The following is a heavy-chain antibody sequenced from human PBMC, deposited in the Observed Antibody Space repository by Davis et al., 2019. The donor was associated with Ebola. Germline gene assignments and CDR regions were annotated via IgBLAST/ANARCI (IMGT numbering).Heavy chain of an antibody. J-gene: IGHJ6*02. CDR3: ARGGWYAPYYYYYYGMDV. Sequence: SETLSLTCTVSGGSISSYYWSWIRQPPGKGLEWIGEINHSGSTNYNPSLKSRVTISVDTSKNQFSLKLSSVTAADTAVYYCARGGWYAPYYYYYYGMDVWGQGTTVTVSS. CDR2: INHSGST. D-gene: IGHD6-19*01. CDR1: GGSISSYY. V-gene: IGHV4-34*01.